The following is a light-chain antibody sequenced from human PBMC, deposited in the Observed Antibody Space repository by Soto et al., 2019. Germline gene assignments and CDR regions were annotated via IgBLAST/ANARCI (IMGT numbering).Light chain of an antibody. CDR3: QQRSSWPT. Sequence: EVVLTQSPDTLSLSPGERATLSCRASQDISTHVGWYQQKPGQTPRLLIYDASRRATGIPARFSGSGSGTDFILTISGLEPEVYGMYFCQQRSSWPTFGQGTKVDIK. V-gene: IGKV3-11*01. CDR1: QDISTH. J-gene: IGKJ1*01. CDR2: DAS.